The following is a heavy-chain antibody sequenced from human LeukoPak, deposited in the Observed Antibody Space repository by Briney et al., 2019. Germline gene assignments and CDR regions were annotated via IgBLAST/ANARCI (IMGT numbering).Heavy chain of an antibody. CDR3: AKTDTSGWYLDY. D-gene: IGHD6-19*01. Sequence: GGTLRLSCAASGFTFSNYAMSWVRQAPGKGLEWVSGITDTGSTIYYAGSVKGRFTISRDNSKNTLFLQMNSLRAEDTAVYYCAKTDTSGWYLDYWGQGTLVTVSS. J-gene: IGHJ4*02. CDR2: ITDTGSTI. CDR1: GFTFSNYA. V-gene: IGHV3-23*01.